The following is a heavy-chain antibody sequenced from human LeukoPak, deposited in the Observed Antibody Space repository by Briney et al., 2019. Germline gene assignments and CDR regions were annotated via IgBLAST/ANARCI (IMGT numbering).Heavy chain of an antibody. D-gene: IGHD3-16*01. CDR1: GYTLTELS. CDR2: FDPEDGET. V-gene: IGHV1-24*01. CDR3: ATKAFRVAPLGY. J-gene: IGHJ4*02. Sequence: VASVKVSCKVSGYTLTELSMHWVRQAPGKGLEWMGGFDPEDGETIYAQKFQGGVTMTEDTSTDTAYMELSSLRSEDTAVYYCATKAFRVAPLGYWGQGTLVTVSS.